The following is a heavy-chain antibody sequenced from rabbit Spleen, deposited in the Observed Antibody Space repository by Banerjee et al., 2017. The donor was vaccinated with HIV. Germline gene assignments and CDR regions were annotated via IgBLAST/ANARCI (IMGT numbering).Heavy chain of an antibody. J-gene: IGHJ4*01. CDR2: IDPLFDNT. CDR1: GFDFSSYG. Sequence: QEQLVESGGGLVQPGGSLTLSCTTSGFDFSSYGVSWVCQAPGKGLEWIGYIDPLFDNTYYANWVNGRFSISRENTHNTLDLQLSSLTAADTATYFCVRDQAGYAGYGPYYFYLWGPGTLVTVS. V-gene: IGHV1S47*01. D-gene: IGHD7-1*01. CDR3: VRDQAGYAGYGPYYFYL.